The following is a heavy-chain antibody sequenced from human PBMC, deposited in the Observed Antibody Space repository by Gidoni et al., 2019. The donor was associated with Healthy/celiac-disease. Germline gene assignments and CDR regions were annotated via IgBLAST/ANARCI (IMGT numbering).Heavy chain of an antibody. D-gene: IGHD1-26*01. CDR1: GFTFSSYA. Sequence: EVQLLESGGGLVQPGGSLRLSCAASGFTFSSYAMSWVRQAPGKGMEWVSAISGSGGSTYYADSVKGRFTISRDNSKNTLYLQMNSLRAEDTAVYYCAKDPGGELRFDYWGQGTLVTVSS. CDR2: ISGSGGST. CDR3: AKDPGGELRFDY. V-gene: IGHV3-23*01. J-gene: IGHJ4*02.